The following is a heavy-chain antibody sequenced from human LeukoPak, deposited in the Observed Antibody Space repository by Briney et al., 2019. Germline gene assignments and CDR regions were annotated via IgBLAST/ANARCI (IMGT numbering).Heavy chain of an antibody. CDR2: INHSGST. CDR3: ARRRVVVVAATVPSLKRYWYFDL. D-gene: IGHD2-15*01. V-gene: IGHV4-34*01. Sequence: SETLSLTCAVYGGSFSGYYWSWIRQPPGKGLEWIGEINHSGSTNYNPSLKSGVSISVDTSNNQFSLKLRSVSAADTAVYSCARRRVVVVAATVPSLKRYWYFDLWGRGTLVTVSS. J-gene: IGHJ2*01. CDR1: GGSFSGYY.